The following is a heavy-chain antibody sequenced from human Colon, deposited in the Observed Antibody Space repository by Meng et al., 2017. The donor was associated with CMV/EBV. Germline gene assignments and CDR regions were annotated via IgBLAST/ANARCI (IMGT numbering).Heavy chain of an antibody. J-gene: IGHJ6*02. CDR2: ISSSSSYI. CDR3: ARDTWYYDFWSGYIGGYGMDV. CDR1: GFTFSSYS. D-gene: IGHD3-3*01. Sequence: GESLKISCAASGFTFSSYSMNWVRQAPGKGLEWVSSISSSSSYIYYADSVKGRFTISRDNAKNSLYLQMNSLRAEDTAVYYCARDTWYYDFWSGYIGGYGMDVWGQGTTVTVSS. V-gene: IGHV3-21*01.